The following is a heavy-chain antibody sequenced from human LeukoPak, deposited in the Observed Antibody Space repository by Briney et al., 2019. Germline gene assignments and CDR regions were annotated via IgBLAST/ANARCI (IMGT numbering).Heavy chain of an antibody. CDR2: IDPKSGGT. V-gene: IGHV1-2*02. CDR3: ARDQGIAGVASAFDY. Sequence: ASVKVSCKASGYTFTDYYMHWLRQAPGQGPEWMGWIDPKSGGTNNEQKFQGRVTMTRDTSINTAYMELSSLRSDDTAVYYCARDQGIAGVASAFDYWGQGTLVTVSS. D-gene: IGHD1-26*01. J-gene: IGHJ4*02. CDR1: GYTFTDYY.